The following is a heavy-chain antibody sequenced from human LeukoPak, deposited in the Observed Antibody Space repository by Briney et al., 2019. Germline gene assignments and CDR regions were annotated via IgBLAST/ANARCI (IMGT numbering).Heavy chain of an antibody. CDR1: GGSFNSYY. D-gene: IGHD4-17*01. Sequence: SETLSLTCSVSGGSFNSYYWSWLRQPAGKGLEWIGRIRASATPAYSPSLQSRVTISIDRSQRQVSLNLTSVTAADTAVYYCARDIVYLIDEDYGWGQGTLVTVSS. V-gene: IGHV4-4*07. J-gene: IGHJ4*02. CDR3: ARDIVYLIDEDYG. CDR2: IRASATP.